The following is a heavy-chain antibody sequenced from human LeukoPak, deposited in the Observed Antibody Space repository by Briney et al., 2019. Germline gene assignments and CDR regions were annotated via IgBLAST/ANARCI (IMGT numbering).Heavy chain of an antibody. CDR1: GFTFSSSW. J-gene: IGHJ4*02. CDR2: IRYDGSIK. Sequence: GGSLRLSCAASGFTFSSSWMSWVRQAPGKGLEWVAFIRYDGSIKHYADSVKGRVTISRDNSKNTLYLQMNSLRAEDTAVYYCAKGSQYNILTGFIVGAMDDFDHWGQGTLVTVSS. V-gene: IGHV3-30*02. D-gene: IGHD3-9*01. CDR3: AKGSQYNILTGFIVGAMDDFDH.